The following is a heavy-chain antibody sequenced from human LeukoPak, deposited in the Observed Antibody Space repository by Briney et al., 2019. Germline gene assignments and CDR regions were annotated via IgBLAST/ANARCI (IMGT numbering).Heavy chain of an antibody. J-gene: IGHJ3*02. CDR1: GGSIAGISYY. CDR2: IYYSGST. D-gene: IGHD6-6*01. Sequence: SETLSLTCTVSGGSIAGISYYWVWIRQPPGNGLEWIGTIYYSGSTYYNPSLKSRVTISVDTSKNQFSLKLSSVTAADTAVYYCARAGEYSSSHDAFDIWGQGTMVTVSS. CDR3: ARAGEYSSSHDAFDI. V-gene: IGHV4-39*07.